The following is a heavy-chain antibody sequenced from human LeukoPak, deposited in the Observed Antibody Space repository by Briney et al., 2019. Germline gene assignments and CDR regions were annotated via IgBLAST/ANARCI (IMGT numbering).Heavy chain of an antibody. V-gene: IGHV3-23*01. CDR1: GFTFSNYA. J-gene: IGHJ3*02. CDR3: AKALPRYSSGWYPGTDAFDI. D-gene: IGHD6-19*01. Sequence: PGGSLRLSCAASGFTFSNYAMSWVRQAPGKGLEWVSTISGSGGSKYYADSVKGRFTISRDNSKNTLYLQMEGLRVEDTAVYYCAKALPRYSSGWYPGTDAFDIWGQGTMVTVSS. CDR2: ISGSGGSK.